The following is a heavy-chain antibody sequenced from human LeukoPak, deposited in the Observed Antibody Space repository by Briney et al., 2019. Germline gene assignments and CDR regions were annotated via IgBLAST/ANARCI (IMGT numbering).Heavy chain of an antibody. Sequence: GSLRLSCAASGFTFSSYSMNWVRQAPGKGLEWVSSISSSSSYIYYADSVKGRFTISRDNAKNSLYLQMNSLRAEDTAVYYCARDSTYLRQLVPFDYYYYMDVWGKGTTVTVSS. CDR1: GFTFSSYS. V-gene: IGHV3-21*01. CDR2: ISSSSSYI. CDR3: ARDSTYLRQLVPFDYYYYMDV. D-gene: IGHD6-13*01. J-gene: IGHJ6*03.